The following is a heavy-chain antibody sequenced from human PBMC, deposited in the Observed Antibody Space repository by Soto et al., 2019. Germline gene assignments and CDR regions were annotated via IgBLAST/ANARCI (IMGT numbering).Heavy chain of an antibody. Sequence: EVQLLAAVGGLVRTGGSLRLACAPSGFIFTDAWMNWVRQAPGKGLEWVGRVKTKAQGERKDYGEAVQGRFTISRDDSKNSLHLQMTSLRTEDTAVYYCTTGSVEGYWGQGVLVTVSS. D-gene: IGHD2-15*01. J-gene: IGHJ4*02. V-gene: IGHV3-15*07. CDR2: VKTKAQGERK. CDR3: TTGSVEGY. CDR1: GFIFTDAW.